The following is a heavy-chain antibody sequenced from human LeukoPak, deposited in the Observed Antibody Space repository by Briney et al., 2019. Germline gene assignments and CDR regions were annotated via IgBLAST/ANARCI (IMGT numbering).Heavy chain of an antibody. Sequence: ASVKVSCKASGYTFTGYYMHWVRQATGQGLEWMGWMNPNSGNTGYAQKFQGRVTITRNTSISTAYMELSSLRSEDTAVYYCARNYDFWSGTGYMDVWGKGTTVTVSS. V-gene: IGHV1-8*03. D-gene: IGHD3-3*01. CDR1: GYTFTGYY. CDR3: ARNYDFWSGTGYMDV. J-gene: IGHJ6*03. CDR2: MNPNSGNT.